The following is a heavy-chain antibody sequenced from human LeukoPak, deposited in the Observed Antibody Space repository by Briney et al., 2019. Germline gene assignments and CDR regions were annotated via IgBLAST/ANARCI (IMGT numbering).Heavy chain of an antibody. J-gene: IGHJ4*02. CDR3: ARLAHQTDFDYSNYVDLDY. V-gene: IGHV3-33*01. CDR1: GFTFSSYG. CDR2: IWYDGSNK. D-gene: IGHD4-11*01. Sequence: PGRSERLFCAASGFTFSSYGMHWVSQAPGKGLEWVAVIWYDGSNKYYADSVKGRFTISRDNSKNTLYLQMNSLRAEDTAVYYCARLAHQTDFDYSNYVDLDYWGQGCLVTDSS.